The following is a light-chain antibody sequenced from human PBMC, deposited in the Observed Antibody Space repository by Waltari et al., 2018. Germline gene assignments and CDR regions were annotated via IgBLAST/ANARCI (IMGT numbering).Light chain of an antibody. J-gene: IGKJ5*01. CDR1: QSVSRF. V-gene: IGKV3-11*01. CDR2: DAS. CDR3: QQRGDWPIT. Sequence: EIVLTQSPAALSLSPGERATLSCRASQSVSRFVAWYQQKPGQAPSLLIFDASNRATGIPARFSGSGSGTDFTLTIGSLEPEDFAIYYCQQRGDWPITFGQGTRLEIK.